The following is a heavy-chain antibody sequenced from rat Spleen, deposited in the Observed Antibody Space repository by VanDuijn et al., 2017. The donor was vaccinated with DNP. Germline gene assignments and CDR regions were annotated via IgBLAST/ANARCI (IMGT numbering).Heavy chain of an antibody. J-gene: IGHJ3*01. CDR3: ATHIPLIIYGGYSPFAF. CDR1: GFIFSNHY. CDR2: MSTGGGNI. D-gene: IGHD1-11*01. V-gene: IGHV5S11*01. Sequence: EVQLVESGGGLVQPGGSVKLSCAASGFIFSNHYMAWVRQAPTKGLEWVASMSTGGGNIYYRDSVKGRFTISRDNAKSTLYLQMDSLRSEETATYYCATHIPLIIYGGYSPFAFWGQGTLVTVSS.